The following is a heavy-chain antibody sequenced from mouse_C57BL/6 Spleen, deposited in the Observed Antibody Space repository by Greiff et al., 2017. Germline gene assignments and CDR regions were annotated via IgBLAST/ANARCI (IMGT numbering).Heavy chain of an antibody. CDR2: IDPETGGT. CDR1: GYTFTDYE. CDR3: TRGEFYYGNYYYAMDY. D-gene: IGHD2-1*01. V-gene: IGHV1-15*01. J-gene: IGHJ4*01. Sequence: QVQLQQSGAELVRPGASVTLSCKASGYTFTDYEMHWVKQTPVHGLEWIGAIDPETGGTAYNQKFKGKAILTADKSSSTAYMELRSLTSEDSAVYYCTRGEFYYGNYYYAMDYWGQGTSVTVSS.